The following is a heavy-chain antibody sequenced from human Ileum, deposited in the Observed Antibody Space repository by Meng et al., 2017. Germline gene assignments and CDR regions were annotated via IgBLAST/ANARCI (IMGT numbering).Heavy chain of an antibody. V-gene: IGHV3-23*01. CDR2: ISGSGGST. D-gene: IGHD3-22*01. CDR1: GFTFSSYA. Sequence: GESLKISCAASGFTFSSYAMSWVRQAPGKGLEWVSAISGSGGSTYYADSVKGRFTISRDNSKNTLYLQMNSLRAEDTAVYYCAKDRGEPDDYYDSSGYYDYWGQGTLVTVSS. J-gene: IGHJ4*02. CDR3: AKDRGEPDDYYDSSGYYDY.